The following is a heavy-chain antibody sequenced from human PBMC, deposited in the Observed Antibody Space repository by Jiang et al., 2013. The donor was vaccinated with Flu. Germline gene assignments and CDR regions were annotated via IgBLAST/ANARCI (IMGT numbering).Heavy chain of an antibody. CDR3: ARDQDGDVVVLPHTPKYYFDY. V-gene: IGHV3-33*01. D-gene: IGHD2-2*01. Sequence: APGKGLEWWQLSGLMEAKIYAESVKGRFVVSRDNSKNTLSLQLNSLRAEDTAVYYCARDQDGDVVVLPHTPKYYFDYWGRGTLVTVSS. J-gene: IGHJ4*02. CDR2: SGLMEAK.